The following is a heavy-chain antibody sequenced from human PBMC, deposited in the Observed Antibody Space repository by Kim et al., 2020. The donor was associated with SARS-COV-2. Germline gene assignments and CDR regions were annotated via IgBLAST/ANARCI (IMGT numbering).Heavy chain of an antibody. V-gene: IGHV4-34*01. Sequence: SETLSLTCAVYGGSFSGYYWSWIRQPPGKGLEWIGEINHSGSTNYNPSLKSRVTISVDTSKNQFSLKLSSVTAADTAVYYCARGRGSSSWYQKDYYYYGMDVWGQGTTVTVSS. J-gene: IGHJ6*02. CDR3: ARGRGSSSWYQKDYYYYGMDV. D-gene: IGHD6-13*01. CDR2: INHSGST. CDR1: GGSFSGYY.